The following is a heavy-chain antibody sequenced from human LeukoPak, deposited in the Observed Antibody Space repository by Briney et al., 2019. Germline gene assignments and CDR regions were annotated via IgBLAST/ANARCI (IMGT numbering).Heavy chain of an antibody. CDR3: ANRPLDY. J-gene: IGHJ4*02. Sequence: GGSLRLSCAASGFSFSTYAMSWVRQAPGKGLEWVSAISATGGSTYYADSVKGRFAISRDNSKNTLYLQINTLRAEDTAVYYCANRPLDYWGQGTLVTVSS. CDR2: ISATGGST. CDR1: GFSFSTYA. V-gene: IGHV3-23*01.